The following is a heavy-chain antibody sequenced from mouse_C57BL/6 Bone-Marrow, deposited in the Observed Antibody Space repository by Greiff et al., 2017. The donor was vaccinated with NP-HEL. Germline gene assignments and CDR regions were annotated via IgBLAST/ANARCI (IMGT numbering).Heavy chain of an antibody. Sequence: EVQGVESGGGLVKPGGSLKLSCAASGFTFSSYAMSWVRQTPEKRLEWVATISDGGSYTYYPDNVKGRFTISRDNAKNNLYLQMSHLKSEDTAMYYCARPHYGSSFYYFDYWGQGTTLTVSS. CDR1: GFTFSSYA. CDR2: ISDGGSYT. V-gene: IGHV5-4*01. CDR3: ARPHYGSSFYYFDY. J-gene: IGHJ2*01. D-gene: IGHD1-1*01.